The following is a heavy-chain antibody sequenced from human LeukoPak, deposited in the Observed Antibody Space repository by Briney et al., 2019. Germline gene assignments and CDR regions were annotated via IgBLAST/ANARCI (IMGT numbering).Heavy chain of an antibody. CDR1: GFNFRAYG. Sequence: GGSLRLSCVASGFNFRAYGMHWVRQAPGQGLEYISAISADGGTTFHAESVKGRFTISRDNSKNTLYLQMGSLRIDDSALYYCARGWGGPPFDFWGHGTLITVSS. CDR3: ARGWGGPPFDF. J-gene: IGHJ4*01. D-gene: IGHD3-10*01. V-gene: IGHV3-64*02. CDR2: ISADGGTT.